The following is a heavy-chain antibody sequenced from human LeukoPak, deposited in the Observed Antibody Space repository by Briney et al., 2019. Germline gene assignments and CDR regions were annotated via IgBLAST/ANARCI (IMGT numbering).Heavy chain of an antibody. D-gene: IGHD3-22*01. CDR3: ARTGNYYDSSGYWGWIDY. J-gene: IGHJ4*02. V-gene: IGHV4-34*01. CDR1: GGSFSNYY. CDR2: INRNGST. Sequence: LETLSLTCAVDGGSFSNYYWSWIRQPPGKGLEWIGEINRNGSTNYNPSLKSRVTISIDTSKNQFSLRLNSVTAADTAVYYCARTGNYYDSSGYWGWIDYWGQGTLVTVSS.